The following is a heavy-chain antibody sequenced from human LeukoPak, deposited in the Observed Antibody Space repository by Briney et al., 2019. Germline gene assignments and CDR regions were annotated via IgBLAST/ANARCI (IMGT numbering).Heavy chain of an antibody. CDR2: ISGRGAGT. CDR1: GFTFRSYG. Sequence: GGSLRLSCAASGFTFRSYGMSWVRQAPGKGLEWVSGISGRGAGTYYADSVKGRFTISRDNSKNTLYLQMNSLRVEDTAVYYCAKGFYGELLFDYWGQGTLVTVSS. D-gene: IGHD3-10*01. J-gene: IGHJ4*02. CDR3: AKGFYGELLFDY. V-gene: IGHV3-23*01.